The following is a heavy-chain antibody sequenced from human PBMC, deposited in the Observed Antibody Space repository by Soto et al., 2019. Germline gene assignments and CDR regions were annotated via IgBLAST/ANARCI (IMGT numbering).Heavy chain of an antibody. CDR2: IYYSGST. V-gene: IGHV4-59*01. CDR3: AREYMGSSGYDY. J-gene: IGHJ4*02. Sequence: LSLTCTVSGGSISSYYWSWIRQPPGKGLEWIGYIYYSGSTNYNPSLKSRVTISVDTSKNQFSLKLSSVTAADTAVYYCAREYMGSSGYDYWGQGTLVTVSS. D-gene: IGHD6-6*01. CDR1: GGSISSYY.